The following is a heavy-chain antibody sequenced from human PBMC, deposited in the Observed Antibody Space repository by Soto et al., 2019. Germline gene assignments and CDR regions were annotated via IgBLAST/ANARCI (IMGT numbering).Heavy chain of an antibody. CDR2: IHSDGSST. J-gene: IGHJ3*01. CDR3: ARGDRGAFDL. V-gene: IGHV3-74*01. Sequence: EVQLVESGGGLVRPGGSLRLSCAASGFTFSYYWMHWVRQAPGKGLVWVSRIHSDGSSTTYADFVKSRFIISRDNARNTVDLQMNRVRVEDTAVYYCARGDRGAFDLWGQGTVVTVAS. CDR1: GFTFSYYW. D-gene: IGHD1-26*01.